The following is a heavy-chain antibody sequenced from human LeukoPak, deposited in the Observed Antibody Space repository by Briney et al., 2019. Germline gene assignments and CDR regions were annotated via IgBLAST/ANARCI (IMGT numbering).Heavy chain of an antibody. J-gene: IGHJ4*02. CDR1: GGTFSSYA. Sequence: ASVKVSCKASGGTFSSYAISWVRQAPGQGLEWMGGIIPIFGTANYAQKFQGRVTITADESTSTAYMELSSLRSEDTAVYYCASHRGPTNFAWLLHFDYWGQGTLVTVSS. CDR3: ASHRGPTNFAWLLHFDY. CDR2: IIPIFGTA. V-gene: IGHV1-69*13. D-gene: IGHD3-9*01.